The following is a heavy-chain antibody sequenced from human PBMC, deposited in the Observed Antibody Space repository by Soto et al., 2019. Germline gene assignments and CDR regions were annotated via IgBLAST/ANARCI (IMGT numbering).Heavy chain of an antibody. CDR1: GGTFSSYA. J-gene: IGHJ5*02. Sequence: SVKVSCKASGGTFSSYAISWVRQAPGQGLEWMVGIIPIFGTANYAQKFQDRVTITADEATSTASMELSSLKSEDTAVYYCARDPSGSGWFWFDPWGQRTRVTVSS. D-gene: IGHD6-19*01. CDR2: IIPIFGTA. CDR3: ARDPSGSGWFWFDP. V-gene: IGHV1-69*13.